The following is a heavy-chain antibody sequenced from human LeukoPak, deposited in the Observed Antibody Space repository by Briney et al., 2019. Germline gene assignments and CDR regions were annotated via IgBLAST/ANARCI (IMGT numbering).Heavy chain of an antibody. CDR2: ITGSGGST. J-gene: IGHJ4*02. CDR1: GFTFSSYG. V-gene: IGHV3-23*01. D-gene: IGHD2-2*01. CDR3: ARPNRGYCDDTSCSHFDY. Sequence: GGSLRLSCAASGFTFSSYGMHWVRQAPEKGLEWVSAITGSGGSTFFADSVKGRFTISRDNSKNTLYLQMNSLRAEDTAVYYCARPNRGYCDDTSCSHFDYWGQGTLVTVSS.